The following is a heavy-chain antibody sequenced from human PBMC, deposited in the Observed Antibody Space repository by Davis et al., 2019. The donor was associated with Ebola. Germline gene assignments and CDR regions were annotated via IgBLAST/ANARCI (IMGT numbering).Heavy chain of an antibody. V-gene: IGHV3-30-3*01. J-gene: IGHJ4*02. CDR3: ARDYYGSGGWFDY. CDR2: ISYDGSNK. D-gene: IGHD3-10*01. CDR1: GFTFSSYA. Sequence: GESLKISCAASGFTFSSYAMHWVRQAPGKGLEWVAVISYDGSNKYYADSVKGRFTISRDNSKNTLYLQMNSLRAEDTAVYYCARDYYGSGGWFDYWGQGTLVTVSS.